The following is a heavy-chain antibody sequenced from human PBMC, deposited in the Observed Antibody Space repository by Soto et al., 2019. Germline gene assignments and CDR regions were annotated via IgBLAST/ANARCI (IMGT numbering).Heavy chain of an antibody. D-gene: IGHD6-6*01. V-gene: IGHV4-34*01. CDR2: INHSGST. CDR1: GGSFSGYY. Sequence: SETLSLTCAVYGGSFSGYYWSWIRQPPGKGLEWIGEINHSGSTNYNPSLKSRVTISVDTSKNQFSLKLSSVTAADTAVYYCAGFEYSSSSRLFDYWGQGTLVT. J-gene: IGHJ4*02. CDR3: AGFEYSSSSRLFDY.